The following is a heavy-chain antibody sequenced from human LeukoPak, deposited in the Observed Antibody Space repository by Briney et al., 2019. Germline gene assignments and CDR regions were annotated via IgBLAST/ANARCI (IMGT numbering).Heavy chain of an antibody. CDR1: GGSISSYY. V-gene: IGHV4-4*07. J-gene: IGHJ4*02. CDR3: ASESGSSRYDY. D-gene: IGHD1-26*01. CDR2: IYTSGST. Sequence: PSETLSLTCTVSGGSISSYYWSWIRQPAGKGLEWIGRIYTSGSTNYNPSLKSRVTISVDKSKNQFSLKLSSVTAADTAVYYCASESGSSRYDYWGQGTLVTVFS.